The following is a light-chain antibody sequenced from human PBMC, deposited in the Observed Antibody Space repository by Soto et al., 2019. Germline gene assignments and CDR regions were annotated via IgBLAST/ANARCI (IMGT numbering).Light chain of an antibody. CDR2: YSS. CDR1: QSVRTN. V-gene: IGKV3D-15*01. J-gene: IGKJ5*01. Sequence: EVMMTQFPDTVSVTPGETVTLSCGASQSVRTNLAWYQQRPGQAPRLLIHYSSTRATDVPARFSGSGSGTNFTLAISSLQSEDFAVYYCQHRRVWPVSFGQGTRLEIK. CDR3: QHRRVWPVS.